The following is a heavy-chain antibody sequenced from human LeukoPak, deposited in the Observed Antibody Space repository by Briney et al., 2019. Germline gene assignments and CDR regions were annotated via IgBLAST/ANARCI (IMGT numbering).Heavy chain of an antibody. V-gene: IGHV3-7*01. CDR2: IQQGGSAK. D-gene: IGHD5-24*01. Sequence: GGSLRLSCAASGSTSSSYWMSWVRQAPGKGLEWVANIQQGGSAKYYVDSVKGRFTISRDDAKNSLYLQMDSLRAEDTAVYFCARIRGDGSTFEYWGRGTLVTVSS. CDR3: ARIRGDGSTFEY. J-gene: IGHJ4*02. CDR1: GSTSSSYW.